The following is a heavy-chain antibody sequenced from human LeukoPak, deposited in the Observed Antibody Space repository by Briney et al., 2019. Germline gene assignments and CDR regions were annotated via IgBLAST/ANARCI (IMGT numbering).Heavy chain of an antibody. CDR1: GFTFSSYA. V-gene: IGHV3-30-3*01. CDR2: ISYDGSNK. Sequence: GRSLRLSCAASGFTFSSYAMHWVRQAPGKGLEWVAVISYDGSNKYYADSVKGRFTISRDNSKNTLYLQMNSLRAEDTAVYYCARDLTLRLWGQGTLVAVSS. CDR3: ARDLTLRL. J-gene: IGHJ4*02. D-gene: IGHD3-16*01.